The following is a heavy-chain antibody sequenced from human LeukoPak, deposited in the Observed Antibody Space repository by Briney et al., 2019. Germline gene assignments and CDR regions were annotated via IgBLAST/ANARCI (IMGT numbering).Heavy chain of an antibody. V-gene: IGHV4/OR15-8*02. CDR3: TRNGDYCLDY. Sequence: PSETLSLTCVVSGDSISSSYYWSWVRQPPGKGLEWIGETYYSGATTNYNPSLESRVTMSLDKSKNQFSLRLSSVTAADTAVYYCTRNGDYCLDYWGQGTLVTVSS. CDR1: GDSISSSYY. CDR2: TYYSGATT. D-gene: IGHD4-17*01. J-gene: IGHJ4*02.